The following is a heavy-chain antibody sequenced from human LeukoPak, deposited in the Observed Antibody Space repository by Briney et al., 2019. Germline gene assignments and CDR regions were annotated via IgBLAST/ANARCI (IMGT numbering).Heavy chain of an antibody. CDR1: GGSISSYY. Sequence: SETLSLTCTVSGGSISSYYWSWIRQPPGKGLEWIGYISYSGSANYNPSLKSRVTISLDTSKNQFSLRLSSVTAADTAVYYCARETRLHSGSYSNDAFDIWGQGTMVTVSS. CDR2: ISYSGSA. D-gene: IGHD1-26*01. V-gene: IGHV4-59*01. J-gene: IGHJ3*02. CDR3: ARETRLHSGSYSNDAFDI.